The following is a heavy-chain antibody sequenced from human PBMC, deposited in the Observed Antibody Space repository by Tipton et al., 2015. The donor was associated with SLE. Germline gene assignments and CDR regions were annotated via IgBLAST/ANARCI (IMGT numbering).Heavy chain of an antibody. J-gene: IGHJ4*02. CDR3: ARHAERWPHPGLDY. CDR1: GGSFSRRTNY. D-gene: IGHD5-24*01. V-gene: IGHV4-39*01. CDR2: IYYSGNT. Sequence: TLSLTCTVSGGSFSRRTNYWAWIRQPPGKALEWIASIYYSGNTYYNPSLKSRVTISVDTSKNQFYLKLSSVTATDTALYYCARHAERWPHPGLDYWGQGNMVSVSP.